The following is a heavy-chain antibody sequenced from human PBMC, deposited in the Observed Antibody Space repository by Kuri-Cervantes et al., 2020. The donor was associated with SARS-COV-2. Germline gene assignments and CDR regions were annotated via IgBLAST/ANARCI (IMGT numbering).Heavy chain of an antibody. Sequence: ASVKVSCKASGYTFSSYAIHWVRQAPGQGLEWMGWINTATGNTHYSQKFQGRVTITRGTAASTEYMDLNSLRSEDTAVYYCAREVGYCDSGRCYGLDAFDIWGQGTMVTVS. D-gene: IGHD2-2*01. CDR3: AREVGYCDSGRCYGLDAFDI. CDR2: INTATGNT. V-gene: IGHV1-3*04. CDR1: GYTFSSYA. J-gene: IGHJ3*02.